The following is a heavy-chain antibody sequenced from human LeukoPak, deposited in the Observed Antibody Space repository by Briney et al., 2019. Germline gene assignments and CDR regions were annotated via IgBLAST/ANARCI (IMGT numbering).Heavy chain of an antibody. CDR1: AVTFKTYN. J-gene: IGHJ4*02. CDR3: TRDRGSYRPIDY. CDR2: ISYTGTYI. Sequence: GGSLRLSCSASAVTFKTYNMNWVRQVPGKGLEWVSSISYTGTYIYYADSVKGRFTISRDNAENSVYLQMNSLRVEDTAVYYCTRDRGSYRPIDYWGQGTLVTVSS. D-gene: IGHD1-26*01. V-gene: IGHV3-21*01.